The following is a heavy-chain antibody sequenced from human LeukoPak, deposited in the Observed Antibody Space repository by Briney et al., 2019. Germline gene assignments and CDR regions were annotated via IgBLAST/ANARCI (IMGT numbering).Heavy chain of an antibody. CDR1: GPSSSSKY. CDR3: AKTCSSGPGDYYYYGMDV. J-gene: IGHJ6*02. D-gene: IGHD2-2*01. CDR2: TNHSGST. V-gene: IGHV4-34*01. Sequence: PSQSLSLTCPVDGPSSSSKYWSWIRHLPGNGLEWIGSTNHSGSTNYNPSLKRRVTISVDTSKNQFSLKLSSVTAADTAVYYCAKTCSSGPGDYYYYGMDVWGQGTTVTVSS.